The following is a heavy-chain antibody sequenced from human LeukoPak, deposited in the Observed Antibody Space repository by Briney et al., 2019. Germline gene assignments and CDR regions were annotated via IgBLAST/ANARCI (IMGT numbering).Heavy chain of an antibody. CDR1: GRSINSYY. CDR3: TRSTHSIRAAGGFDY. J-gene: IGHJ4*02. CDR2: IYDSGST. D-gene: IGHD6-13*01. V-gene: IGHV4-59*08. Sequence: SETLSLTCNVSGRSINSYYWSWIRQPPGKGLEWIGYIYDSGSTNYNPSLKSRVTISVDTSKNQFSLKLGSVTAADTAVYYCTRSTHSIRAAGGFDYWGQGTLVTVSS.